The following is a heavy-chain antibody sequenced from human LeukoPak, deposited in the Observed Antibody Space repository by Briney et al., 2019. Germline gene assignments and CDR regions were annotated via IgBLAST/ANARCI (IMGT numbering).Heavy chain of an antibody. CDR2: IYHRGNA. D-gene: IGHD1-1*01. V-gene: IGHV4-30-4*08. J-gene: IGHJ3*01. CDR1: GTSISSGDYC. CDR3: AREVRATTTTDAFDL. Sequence: SETLSLTCTVSGTSISSGDYCWSWVRQPPGKGLEWIGYIYHRGNAYYNPSLESRVTVSVDTSKNQFYLRLSSVTAADTAMYYCAREVRATTTTDAFDLWGHGTMVAVSS.